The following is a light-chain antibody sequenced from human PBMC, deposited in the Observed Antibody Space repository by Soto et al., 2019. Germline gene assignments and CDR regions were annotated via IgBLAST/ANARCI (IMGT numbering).Light chain of an antibody. CDR3: SSYTSSSTLD. J-gene: IGLJ1*01. CDR2: DVS. V-gene: IGLV2-14*01. CDR1: SSDVGGYNY. Sequence: QSALTQPASVSGSAGQSITISCTGTSSDVGGYNYVSWYQQHPGKAPKLMIYDVSNRPSGVSNRFSGSKSGNTASLTISGLQAEDEADYYCSSYTSSSTLDFGTGTKLTVL.